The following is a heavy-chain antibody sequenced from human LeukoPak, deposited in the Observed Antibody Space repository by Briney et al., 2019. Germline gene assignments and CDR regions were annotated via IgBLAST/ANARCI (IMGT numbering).Heavy chain of an antibody. J-gene: IGHJ2*01. CDR2: INQDGSQT. V-gene: IGHV3-7*01. Sequence: AGGSLRLSCAASGFTLSGYWMHWVRQAPGRGLEWVANINQDGSQTYYLGSVKGRFTISRDNAKDSLYLQMNSLRVDDTAVYYCARRYFDLWCRGTLVSVSS. CDR1: GFTLSGYW. CDR3: ARRYFDL.